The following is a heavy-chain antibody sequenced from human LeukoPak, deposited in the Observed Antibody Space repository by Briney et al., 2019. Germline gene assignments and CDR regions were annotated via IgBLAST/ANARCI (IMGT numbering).Heavy chain of an antibody. CDR3: ATESYGGA. D-gene: IGHD1-26*01. CDR2: TYSSGST. V-gene: IGHV3-53*01. Sequence: PGGSLRLPCAASDFTVSSNSMSWVRQAPGKGLEWVSVTYSSGSTHYADSVKGRFTISRDTSKNTLYLQMNSLRAEDTAVYYCATESYGGAWGQGTLVTVSS. CDR1: DFTVSSNS. J-gene: IGHJ4*02.